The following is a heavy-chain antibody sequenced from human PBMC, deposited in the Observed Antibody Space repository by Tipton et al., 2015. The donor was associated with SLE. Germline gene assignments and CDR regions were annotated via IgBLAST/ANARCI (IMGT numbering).Heavy chain of an antibody. CDR1: GFTFSSYS. Sequence: SLRLSCAASGFTFSSYSMNWVRQAPGKGLEWVSSISSSSSYIYYADSVKGRFTISRDDSKNTLYLQMSSLRAEDTAIYYCGKGLNFDFWSGFGIDVWGQGTTVTVS. CDR3: GKGLNFDFWSGFGIDV. J-gene: IGHJ6*02. CDR2: ISSSSSYI. D-gene: IGHD3-3*01. V-gene: IGHV3-21*04.